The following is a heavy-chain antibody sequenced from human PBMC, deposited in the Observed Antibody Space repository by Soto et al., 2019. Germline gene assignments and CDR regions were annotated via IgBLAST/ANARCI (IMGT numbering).Heavy chain of an antibody. CDR3: ASGTLSTIAAPDS. V-gene: IGHV4-34*01. Sequence: PSETLSLTRAVSGGSFVGFYWNWVRKSPAKGLECIGDINDSGRTNYNPSLKIRATISVDTSKNHFSLKFNSLTAAGTAAYYCASGTLSTIAAPDSWGQGNLVTVSA. J-gene: IGHJ4*02. D-gene: IGHD6-13*01. CDR1: GGSFVGFY. CDR2: INDSGRT.